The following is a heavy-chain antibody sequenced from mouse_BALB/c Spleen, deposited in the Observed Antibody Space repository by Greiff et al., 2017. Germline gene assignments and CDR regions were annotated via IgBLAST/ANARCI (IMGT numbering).Heavy chain of an antibody. J-gene: IGHJ3*01. CDR3: ARGRDYRYDEEVWFAY. CDR1: GFTFSSYA. D-gene: IGHD2-14*01. Sequence: EVQRVESGGGLVKPGGSLKLSCAASGFTFSSYAMSWVRQTPEKRLEWVASISSGGSTYYPDSVKGRFTISRDNARNILYLQMSSLRSEDTAMYYCARGRDYRYDEEVWFAYWGQGTLVTVSA. V-gene: IGHV5-6-5*01. CDR2: ISSGGST.